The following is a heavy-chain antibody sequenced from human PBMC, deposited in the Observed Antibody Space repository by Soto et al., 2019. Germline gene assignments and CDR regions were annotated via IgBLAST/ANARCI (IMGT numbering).Heavy chain of an antibody. V-gene: IGHV4-59*01. D-gene: IGHD6-19*01. CDR1: GGSISSYY. CDR2: IYYSGST. CDR3: ARLLPGAGVFDY. J-gene: IGHJ4*02. Sequence: SETLSLTCTVSGGSISSYYWSWIRQPPGKGLEWIGYIYYSGSTNYNPSLKSRVTISVDTSKNQFSLKLSSVTAADTAVYYCARLLPGAGVFDYWGQGTLVTVSS.